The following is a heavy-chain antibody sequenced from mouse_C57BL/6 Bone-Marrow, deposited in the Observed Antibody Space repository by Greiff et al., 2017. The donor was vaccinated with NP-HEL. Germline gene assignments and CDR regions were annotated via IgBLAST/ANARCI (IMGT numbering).Heavy chain of an antibody. V-gene: IGHV1-85*01. D-gene: IGHD1-1*01. J-gene: IGHJ4*01. CDR1: GYTFTSYD. Sequence: VQLQQSGPELVKPGASVKLSCKASGYTFTSYDINWVKQRPGQGLEWIGWIYPRDGSTKYNEKFKGKATLTVDTSSSTAYMELHSLTSEDSAVYFGARYYYYGSSYGAIDYWGQGTSVTVSS. CDR3: ARYYYYGSSYGAIDY. CDR2: IYPRDGST.